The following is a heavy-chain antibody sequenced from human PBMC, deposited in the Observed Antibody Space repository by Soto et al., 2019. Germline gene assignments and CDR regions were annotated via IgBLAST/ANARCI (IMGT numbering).Heavy chain of an antibody. J-gene: IGHJ5*02. V-gene: IGHV3-23*01. D-gene: IGHD3-10*01. CDR2: ISGRGGST. CDR3: ARTYYYGSGNWFDP. CDR1: GFTFSSYA. Sequence: GGSLRLSCAASGFTFSSYAMSWVRQAPGKGLEWVSAISGRGGSTYYADSVKGRFTISRDNSKNTLYLQMNSLRAEDTAVYYCARTYYYGSGNWFDPWGQGTLVTV.